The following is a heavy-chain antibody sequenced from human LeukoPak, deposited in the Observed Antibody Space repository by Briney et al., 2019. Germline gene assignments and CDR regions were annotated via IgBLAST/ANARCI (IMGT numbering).Heavy chain of an antibody. CDR3: ARDLSGYCSSTSCSVYGMDV. J-gene: IGHJ6*02. Sequence: ASVKVSCKASGYTFTSYYMHWVRQAPGQGLEWVGIINPSGGSTSYAQKFQGRVTMTRDTSTSPVYMELSSLRSEDTAVYYCARDLSGYCSSTSCSVYGMDVWGQGTTVTVSS. D-gene: IGHD2-2*03. CDR2: INPSGGST. V-gene: IGHV1-46*01. CDR1: GYTFTSYY.